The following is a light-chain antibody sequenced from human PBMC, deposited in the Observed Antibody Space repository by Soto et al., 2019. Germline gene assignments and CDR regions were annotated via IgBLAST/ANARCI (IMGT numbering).Light chain of an antibody. Sequence: QPVLTQPASVSGSPGQSITISCTGSSRDVGYYNYVSWYQQHPGTAPKLMIFDVSHRPSGVSNRFSASKSGNTASLTISGLQAEDEADYYCSSYISSTTLTVFGTGTKLTVL. CDR2: DVS. CDR3: SSYISSTTLTV. CDR1: SRDVGYYNY. V-gene: IGLV2-14*01. J-gene: IGLJ1*01.